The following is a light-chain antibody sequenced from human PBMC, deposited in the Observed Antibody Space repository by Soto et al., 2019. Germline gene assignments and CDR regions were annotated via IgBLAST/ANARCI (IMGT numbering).Light chain of an antibody. Sequence: EIVLTQSPGTLSLSPGERATLSCRASQSVSNSNLAWYRQKPGQSPRLLIYDASDRATGIPARFSGSGPGTDFTLTISSLEPEDFAVYYCQQRSEWPPITFGQGTRLEIK. CDR1: QSVSNSN. CDR2: DAS. J-gene: IGKJ5*01. CDR3: QQRSEWPPIT. V-gene: IGKV3D-11*02.